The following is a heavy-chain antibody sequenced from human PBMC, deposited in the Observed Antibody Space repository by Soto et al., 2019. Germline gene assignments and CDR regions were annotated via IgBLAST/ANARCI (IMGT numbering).Heavy chain of an antibody. D-gene: IGHD5-18*01. V-gene: IGHV4-34*01. CDR1: GGSFSGYY. CDR3: ARPRGTAMVYFDY. Sequence: PSETLSLTCAVYGGSFSGYYWSWIRQPPGKGLEWIGEINHSGSTNYNPSLKSRVTISVDTSKNQFSLKLSSVTAADTAVYYCARPRGTAMVYFDYWGQGTLVTVSS. J-gene: IGHJ4*02. CDR2: INHSGST.